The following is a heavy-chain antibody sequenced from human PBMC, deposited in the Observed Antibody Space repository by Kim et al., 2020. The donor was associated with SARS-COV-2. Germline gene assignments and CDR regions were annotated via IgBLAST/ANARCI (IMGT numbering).Heavy chain of an antibody. D-gene: IGHD6-19*01. V-gene: IGHV3-7*01. Sequence: GGSLRLSCVAPGFTLRTYWMNWVRQAPGKGLEWVANIKQDGSAKYYVDSVKGRFTISRDNAKNSLYLQMNSLRAEDTAVYYCARDASVAGIDGLVIWGEGKKVTASS. CDR1: GFTLRTYW. CDR2: IKQDGSAK. CDR3: ARDASVAGIDGLVI. J-gene: IGHJ3*02.